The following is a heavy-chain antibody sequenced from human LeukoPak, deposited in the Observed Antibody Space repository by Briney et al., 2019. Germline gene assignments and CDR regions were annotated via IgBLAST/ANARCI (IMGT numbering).Heavy chain of an antibody. D-gene: IGHD2-8*02. J-gene: IGHJ4*02. CDR1: GFTFRAYT. V-gene: IGHV3-64*04. Sequence: GGSLRLSCSASGFTFRAYTIHCVRHAPGKGREYVSGISTNGGSTFYADSVKGRFTISRDDSKSIAYLQMNTLKTEDTAVYYCTGGQGTGWYIDYWGQGTLVTVSP. CDR3: TGGQGTGWYIDY. CDR2: ISTNGGST.